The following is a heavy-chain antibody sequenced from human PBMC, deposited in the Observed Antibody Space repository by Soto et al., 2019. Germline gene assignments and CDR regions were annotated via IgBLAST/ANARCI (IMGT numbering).Heavy chain of an antibody. CDR3: ARVKGSGWLNWFDP. CDR2: INAYNGNT. CDR1: GYTFTRSG. D-gene: IGHD6-19*01. Sequence: ASVKVSCKASGYTFTRSGISWVRQAPGQGLEWMGWINAYNGNTNYAQKLQGRVTMTTDTSTSTAYMELRSLRSDDTAVYYCARVKGSGWLNWFDPWGQGTPVTVSS. V-gene: IGHV1-18*01. J-gene: IGHJ5*02.